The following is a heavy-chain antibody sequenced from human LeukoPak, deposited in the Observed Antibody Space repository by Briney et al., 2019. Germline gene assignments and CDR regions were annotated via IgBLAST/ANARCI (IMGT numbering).Heavy chain of an antibody. CDR1: GGSFSGYY. Sequence: PSETLSLTCAVYGGSFSGYYWSWIRQPPGKGLEWIGEINHSGSTNYNPSLKGRVTISVDTSKNQFSLKLSSVTAADTAVYYCARERGGMVRLDYWGQGTLVTVSS. V-gene: IGHV4-34*01. CDR3: ARERGGMVRLDY. CDR2: INHSGST. D-gene: IGHD3-10*01. J-gene: IGHJ4*02.